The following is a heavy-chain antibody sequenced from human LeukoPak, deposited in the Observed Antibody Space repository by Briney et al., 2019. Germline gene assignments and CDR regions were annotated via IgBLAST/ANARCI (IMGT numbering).Heavy chain of an antibody. CDR3: AKDFGYSSGWYLGGYYYYGMDV. V-gene: IGHV3-43*02. J-gene: IGHJ6*02. CDR2: ISGDGGST. Sequence: SGGSLRLSCAASGFTFDDYAMHWVRQAPGKGLEWVSLISGDGGSTYYADSVKGRLTISRDNSKNSLYLQMNSLRTEDTALYYCAKDFGYSSGWYLGGYYYYGMDVWGQGTTVTVSS. CDR1: GFTFDDYA. D-gene: IGHD6-19*01.